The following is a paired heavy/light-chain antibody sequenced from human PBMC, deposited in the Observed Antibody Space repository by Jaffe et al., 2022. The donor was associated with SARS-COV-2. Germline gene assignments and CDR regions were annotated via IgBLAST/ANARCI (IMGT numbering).Light chain of an antibody. CDR2: AAS. CDR1: QSISSY. J-gene: IGKJ3*01. CDR3: QQSYSTPFT. V-gene: IGKV1-39*01. Sequence: DIQMTQSPSSLSASVGDRVTITCRASQSISSYLNWYQQKPGKAPKLLIYAASSLQSGVPSRFSGSGSGTDFTLTISSLQPEDFATYYCQQSYSTPFTFGPGTKVDFK.
Heavy chain of an antibody. Sequence: QVQLVESGGGVVQPGRSLRLSCAASGFTFSGYAMHWVRQAPGKGLEWVAVISYGGSNKYFADSVKGRFTISRDNSKNTLYLQMNSLRAEDTAVYYCAREESRNGFLKSFDYWGQGTLVTVSS. V-gene: IGHV3-30-3*01. D-gene: IGHD3-3*01. CDR1: GFTFSGYA. J-gene: IGHJ4*02. CDR2: ISYGGSNK. CDR3: AREESRNGFLKSFDY.